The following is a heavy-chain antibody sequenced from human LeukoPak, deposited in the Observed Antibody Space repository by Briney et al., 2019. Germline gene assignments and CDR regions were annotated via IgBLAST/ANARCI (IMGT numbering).Heavy chain of an antibody. CDR3: ARGSWGEIAGRKSFEF. J-gene: IGHJ4*02. Sequence: ASVKVSCKASEYTFTSYDINWVRQATGQGLEWMGWMSPNSGNTGYAQKFQGRVTMTRVTSISTAYMELNNLTSEDMAVYYCARGSWGEIAGRKSFEFWGQGSLVTVSS. V-gene: IGHV1-8*01. CDR2: MSPNSGNT. D-gene: IGHD6-6*01. CDR1: EYTFTSYD.